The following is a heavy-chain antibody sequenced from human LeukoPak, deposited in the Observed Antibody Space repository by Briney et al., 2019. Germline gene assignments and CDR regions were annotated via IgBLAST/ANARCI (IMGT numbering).Heavy chain of an antibody. V-gene: IGHV3-23*01. J-gene: IGHJ6*02. CDR1: GFTFSSYA. CDR3: AKDIVVVPAAMFVYYYYGMDV. D-gene: IGHD2-2*01. Sequence: GGSLRLSCAASGFTFSSYAMSWVRQAPGKGLEWVSAISGSGGSTYYADSVKGRFTISRDNSKNTLYLQMNSLRAEDTAVYYCAKDIVVVPAAMFVYYYYGMDVWGQGTTSPSP. CDR2: ISGSGGST.